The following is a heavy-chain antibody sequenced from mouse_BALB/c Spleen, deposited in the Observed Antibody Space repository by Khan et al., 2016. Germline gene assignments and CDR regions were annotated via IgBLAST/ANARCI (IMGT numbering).Heavy chain of an antibody. V-gene: IGHV1-9*01. Sequence: QVRLQQSGAELMKPGASVKISCKATGYTFRRYWIEWVKQRPGHGLEWIGEILPGGGTTNYNEKFQGKAIFTADSSSNTAYMQFSSLTSEDSAVYYCARRRDYGSSPAGFAYWGQGTLVTVSA. CDR1: GYTFRRYW. CDR3: ARRRDYGSSPAGFAY. D-gene: IGHD1-1*01. J-gene: IGHJ3*01. CDR2: ILPGGGTT.